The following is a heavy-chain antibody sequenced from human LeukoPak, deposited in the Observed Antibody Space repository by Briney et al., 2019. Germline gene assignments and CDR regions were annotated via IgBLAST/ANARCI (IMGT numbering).Heavy chain of an antibody. J-gene: IGHJ5*02. Sequence: SETLSLTCTVSGGSISSYYWSWIRQPPGKGLEWIGYIYYSGSTNYNPSLKSRVTISVDTSKNQFSLKLSSVTAADTAVYYCARERGIVAAEGWFDPWGQGTLVTVSS. V-gene: IGHV4-59*01. CDR3: ARERGIVAAEGWFDP. CDR1: GGSISSYY. D-gene: IGHD6-13*01. CDR2: IYYSGST.